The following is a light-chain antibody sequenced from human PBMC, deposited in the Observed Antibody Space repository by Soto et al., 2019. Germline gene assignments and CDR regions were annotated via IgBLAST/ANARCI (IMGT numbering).Light chain of an antibody. CDR3: SSSKTSSTIGV. V-gene: IGLV2-14*01. J-gene: IGLJ2*01. Sequence: QSALTQPASVSGSPGQSITISCTGTSSDVGGYNYVSWYQQHPGKAPKLMIYDVSNRPSGVSNRFSGSKSGNTASLTISWRLAAEEADDYCSSSKTSSTIGVFGTGTKLTVL. CDR2: DVS. CDR1: SSDVGGYNY.